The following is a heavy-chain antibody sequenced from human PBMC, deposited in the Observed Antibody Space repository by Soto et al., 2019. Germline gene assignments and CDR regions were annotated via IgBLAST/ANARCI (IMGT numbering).Heavy chain of an antibody. D-gene: IGHD3-22*01. CDR1: GYSFTSFD. CDR2: MNPNSGNT. V-gene: IGHV1-8*02. J-gene: IGHJ4*02. Sequence: ASVKVSCKSFGYSFTSFDVHWVRQASGQGLEWMGWMNPNSGNTDYAQRFQGRVTMTRNTSINTAYMELNSLTSDDTAVYYCVKDLEHSLLRSSYFDYWGQGTLVTVSS. CDR3: VKDLEHSLLRSSYFDY.